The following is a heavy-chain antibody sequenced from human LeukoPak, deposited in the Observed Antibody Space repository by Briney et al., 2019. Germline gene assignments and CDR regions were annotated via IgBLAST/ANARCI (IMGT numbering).Heavy chain of an antibody. J-gene: IGHJ6*03. CDR3: ASHYCSSTSCYSIYYYYMDG. Sequence: SETLSLTCAVYGGSFSGYYWSWIRQPPGKGLEWIGSIYYSGSTYYNPSLKSRVTISVDTSKNQFSLKLSSVTAADTAVYYCASHYCSSTSCYSIYYYYMDGWGKGTTVTVSS. D-gene: IGHD2-2*01. V-gene: IGHV4-34*01. CDR2: IYYSGST. CDR1: GGSFSGYY.